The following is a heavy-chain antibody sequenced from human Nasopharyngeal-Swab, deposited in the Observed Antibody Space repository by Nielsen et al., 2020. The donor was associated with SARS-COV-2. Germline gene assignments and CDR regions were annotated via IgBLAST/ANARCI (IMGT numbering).Heavy chain of an antibody. CDR3: AREYMSYCSSTSCYGGNYYYYYMDV. CDR1: RYTFTSYA. J-gene: IGHJ6*03. D-gene: IGHD2-2*01. CDR2: IIPIFGTA. V-gene: IGHV1-69*13. Sequence: SVKVSCKASRYTFTSYAMHWVRQAPGQRLEWMGGIIPIFGTANYAQKFQGRVTITADESTSTAYMELSSLRSEDTAVYYCAREYMSYCSSTSCYGGNYYYYYMDVWGKGTTVTVSS.